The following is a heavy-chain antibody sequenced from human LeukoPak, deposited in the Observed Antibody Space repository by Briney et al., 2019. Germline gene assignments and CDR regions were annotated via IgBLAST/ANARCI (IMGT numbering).Heavy chain of an antibody. D-gene: IGHD3-22*01. CDR1: GGSISNYY. J-gene: IGHJ1*01. V-gene: IGHV4-59*01. Sequence: PSETLSLTCTVSGGSISNYYWSWIRQPPEKGLEWIGYIYYSGSTSYNPSLKSRVTISVDTSKNQFSLKLSSVTAADTAVYYCARDHYYDSSGYTFRHWGQGTLVTVSS. CDR3: ARDHYYDSSGYTFRH. CDR2: IYYSGST.